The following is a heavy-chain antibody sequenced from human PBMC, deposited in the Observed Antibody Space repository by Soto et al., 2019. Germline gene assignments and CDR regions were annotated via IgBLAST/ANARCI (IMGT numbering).Heavy chain of an antibody. CDR1: GFTFSNAW. CDR3: TILQIPWGPDAFDI. D-gene: IGHD4-4*01. V-gene: IGHV3-15*01. Sequence: GGSLRLSCAASGFTFSNAWMSWVRQAPGKGLEWVGRIKSKTDGGTTDYAAPVKGRFTISRDDSKNTLYLQMNSLKTEDTAVYYCTILQIPWGPDAFDIWGQGTMVTVSS. J-gene: IGHJ3*02. CDR2: IKSKTDGGTT.